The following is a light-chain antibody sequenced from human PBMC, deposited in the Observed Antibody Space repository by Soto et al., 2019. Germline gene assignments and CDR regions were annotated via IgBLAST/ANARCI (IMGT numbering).Light chain of an antibody. Sequence: QSVLTQPASVSGSPVQSITISCSGTRGDVGGYNYVYWHQHHPGKAPKLLIYDVTNRPSGVSNRFSASKSGNTASLTTSGLQPEDEADYYCSSSTCRSSYVFGTGTKVTVL. V-gene: IGLV2-14*03. CDR2: DVT. CDR3: SSSTCRSSYV. J-gene: IGLJ1*01. CDR1: RGDVGGYNY.